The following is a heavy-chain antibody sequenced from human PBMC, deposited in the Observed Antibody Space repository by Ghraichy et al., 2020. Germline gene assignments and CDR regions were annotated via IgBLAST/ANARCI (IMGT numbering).Heavy chain of an antibody. CDR2: MSPNNGNT. D-gene: IGHD1-26*01. Sequence: ASVKVSCKASGYTFTSYGINWVRQAPGQGLEWMGWMSPNNGNTGYAQKFQGRISLTRDTSISTAYMELSSLRTDDTAVYYCARMDKGVEATWADWFDPWGHGTQVTVSS. J-gene: IGHJ5*02. CDR3: ARMDKGVEATWADWFDP. CDR1: GYTFTSYG. V-gene: IGHV1-8*01.